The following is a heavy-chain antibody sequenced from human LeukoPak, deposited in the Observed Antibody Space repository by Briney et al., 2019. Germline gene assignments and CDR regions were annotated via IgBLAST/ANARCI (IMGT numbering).Heavy chain of an antibody. CDR2: ISAYNGNT. D-gene: IGHD2-21*02. Sequence: ASVKVSCKASGYTFTSYGISWVRQAPGQGLEWMGWISAYNGNTNYAQKLQGRVTMTTDTSTSTVYMELRSLRSDDTAVYYCARRNCGGDCYSYYYYGMDVWGQGTTVTVSS. V-gene: IGHV1-18*01. J-gene: IGHJ6*02. CDR3: ARRNCGGDCYSYYYYGMDV. CDR1: GYTFTSYG.